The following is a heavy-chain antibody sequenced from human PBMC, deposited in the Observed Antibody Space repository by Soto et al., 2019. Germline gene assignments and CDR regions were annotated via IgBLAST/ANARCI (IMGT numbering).Heavy chain of an antibody. D-gene: IGHD6-13*01. CDR2: IRQDGSEK. CDR3: ARDLSDPAAGIFDY. CDR1: GFTFSSYW. Sequence: PGGPLRLSCAASGFTFSSYWMSWVRHPQGKGLEWVANIRQDGSEKYYMVSVKGRFTISRDNAKNSLYLQMNSLRAEDRAVYYCARDLSDPAAGIFDYWGQGTVVTVSS. V-gene: IGHV3-7*01. J-gene: IGHJ4*02.